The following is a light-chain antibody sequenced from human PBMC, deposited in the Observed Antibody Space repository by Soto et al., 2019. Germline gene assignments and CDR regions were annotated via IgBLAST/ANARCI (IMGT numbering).Light chain of an antibody. CDR1: TRDIAGYNY. CDR2: QVT. J-gene: IGLJ1*01. Sequence: QSALTQPASVSGSLGQSITISCTGTTRDIAGYNYISWYKQLPGKAPKLMIYQVTIRPSGISNRFSGSKSGNTASLTISGLQAEDEADYYCTSFSSYTSIYVFGNGTKVTV. V-gene: IGLV2-14*01. CDR3: TSFSSYTSIYV.